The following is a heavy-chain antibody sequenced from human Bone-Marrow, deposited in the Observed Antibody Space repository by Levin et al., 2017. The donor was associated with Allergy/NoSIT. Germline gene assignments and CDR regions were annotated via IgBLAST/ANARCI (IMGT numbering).Heavy chain of an antibody. CDR1: GGSISSGSYY. Sequence: PSETLSLTCTVSGGSISSGSYYWSWIRQPAGKGLEWIGRIYTSGSTNYNPSLKSRVTISVDTSKNQFSLKLSSVTAADTAVYYCARKAPRGGLGAFDIWGQGTMVTVSS. CDR2: IYTSGST. J-gene: IGHJ3*02. V-gene: IGHV4-61*02. CDR3: ARKAPRGGLGAFDI. D-gene: IGHD3-16*01.